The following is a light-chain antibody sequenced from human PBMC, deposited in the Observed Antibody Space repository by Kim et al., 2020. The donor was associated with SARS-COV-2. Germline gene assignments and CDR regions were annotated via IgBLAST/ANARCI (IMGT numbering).Light chain of an antibody. CDR2: MNN. CDR1: NNNVGNQG. Sequence: QAGLTQPPSVSKGLRQTATLTCTGNNNNVGNQGAAWLQQHQGHPPKLLSYMNNDRPSGISERLSASRSGNTASLTITGLQPEGEADYYCSAWDSNPRAWVFGGGTQLTVL. J-gene: IGLJ3*02. V-gene: IGLV10-54*01. CDR3: SAWDSNPRAWV.